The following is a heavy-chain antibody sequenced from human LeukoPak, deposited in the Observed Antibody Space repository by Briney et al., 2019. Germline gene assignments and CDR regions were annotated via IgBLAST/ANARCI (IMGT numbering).Heavy chain of an antibody. CDR2: IIPSYGTS. D-gene: IGHD1-7*01. CDR3: ARFGRPTGTTSRRPLNSMYYNHGMDV. V-gene: IGHV1-69*13. Sequence: SVKVSCKASGGTFGSYGISWVRQPPGQGLEWMGGIIPSYGTSNYAQKFQGRVTITAGASTSTAYMELSSLRSDDTAVYYCARFGRPTGTTSRRPLNSMYYNHGMDVWGQGTTVTVSS. J-gene: IGHJ6*02. CDR1: GGTFGSYG.